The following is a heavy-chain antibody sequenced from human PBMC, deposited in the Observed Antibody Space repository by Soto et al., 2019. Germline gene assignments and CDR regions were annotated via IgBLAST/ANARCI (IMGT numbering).Heavy chain of an antibody. V-gene: IGHV3-30-3*01. CDR3: ARDKPQYCSGGSCYRTDAFDI. CDR2: ISYDGSNK. J-gene: IGHJ3*02. D-gene: IGHD2-15*01. Sequence: QVQLVESGGGVVQPGRSLRLSCAASGFTFSSYAMHWVRQAPGKGLEWVAVISYDGSNKYYGDSVKGRFTISRDNSKNTLYLQMNSLRAEDTAVYYCARDKPQYCSGGSCYRTDAFDIWGQGTMVTVSS. CDR1: GFTFSSYA.